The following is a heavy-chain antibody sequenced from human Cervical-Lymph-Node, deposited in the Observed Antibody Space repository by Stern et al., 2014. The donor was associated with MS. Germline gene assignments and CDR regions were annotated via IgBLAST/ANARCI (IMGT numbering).Heavy chain of an antibody. V-gene: IGHV3-11*06. CDR3: ARGYSSGWYAGSDY. D-gene: IGHD6-19*01. Sequence: VQLVESGGGLVKPGGSLRLSCAASGFSFSDYYMSWIRHAPGKGLEWVTYISGSTSYTKYADSVKGRFTISRDNTKNSLYLQMNSLSAEDTAVYYCARGYSSGWYAGSDYWGQGSLVTVSS. CDR1: GFSFSDYY. J-gene: IGHJ4*02. CDR2: ISGSTSYT.